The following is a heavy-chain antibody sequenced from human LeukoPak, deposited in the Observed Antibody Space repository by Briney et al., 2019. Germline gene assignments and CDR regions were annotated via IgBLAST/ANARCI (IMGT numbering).Heavy chain of an antibody. Sequence: GGSLRLSCTASGFTFSTYEMNWVRQAPGKGLEGVSYIHSSGTVIHYADSVKGRFIISRDNAKNSLYLQMNSLRAEDTAVYYCTREGGRYCTSASCSNDAFDVWGQGTVVTVS. CDR3: TREGGRYCTSASCSNDAFDV. CDR2: IHSSGTVI. V-gene: IGHV3-48*03. J-gene: IGHJ3*01. CDR1: GFTFSTYE. D-gene: IGHD2-2*01.